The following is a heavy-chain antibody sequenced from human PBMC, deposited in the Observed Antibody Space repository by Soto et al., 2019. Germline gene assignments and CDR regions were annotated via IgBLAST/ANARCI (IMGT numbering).Heavy chain of an antibody. J-gene: IGHJ6*02. CDR3: AREIDGYYGMDV. V-gene: IGHV1-69*12. CDR2: IIPMFGTA. CDR1: GGTFSTDS. Sequence: QVQLVQSGAEVKKPGSSVKVSCKASGGTFSTDSISWVRQAPGQGLEWMGGIIPMFGTANNAQKFQGRVTIPADESTSTAYMELSSLRSEDTAVYFCAREIDGYYGMDVWGQGPTVTVAS.